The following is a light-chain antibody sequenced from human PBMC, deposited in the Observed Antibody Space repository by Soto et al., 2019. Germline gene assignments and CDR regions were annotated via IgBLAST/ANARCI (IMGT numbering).Light chain of an antibody. CDR1: QSVSSNY. Sequence: EIELTQSPGTLSLSPGERATLSCRASQSVSSNYLAWYQQRPGQAPRLLISGASSRATGIPDRFIGSGSGTDFTLTITRLEPEDFAVYYCQQYGGSPLYTFGQGTKVEI. CDR2: GAS. V-gene: IGKV3-20*01. J-gene: IGKJ2*01. CDR3: QQYGGSPLYT.